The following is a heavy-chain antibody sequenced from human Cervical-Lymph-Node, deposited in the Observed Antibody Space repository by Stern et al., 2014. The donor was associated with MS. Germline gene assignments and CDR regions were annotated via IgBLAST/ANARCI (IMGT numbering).Heavy chain of an antibody. J-gene: IGHJ4*02. D-gene: IGHD3/OR15-3a*01. Sequence: EVQLVESGGGLVQPGGSLRLSCAASGFTFNSDWMSWVRQAPGKGLEWVANRKRDGSEKYYVDSVKGRFTISRDNAKNSLYLQMNSLRAEDTAVYYCVREDSDFDYWGQGTLVAVSS. CDR1: GFTFNSDW. V-gene: IGHV3-7*01. CDR3: VREDSDFDY. CDR2: RKRDGSEK.